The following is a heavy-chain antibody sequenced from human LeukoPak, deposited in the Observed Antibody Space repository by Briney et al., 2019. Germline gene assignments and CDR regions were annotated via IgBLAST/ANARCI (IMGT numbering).Heavy chain of an antibody. CDR1: GFTFDDYA. V-gene: IGHV3-9*03. CDR2: ISWNSGSI. J-gene: IGHJ3*02. Sequence: GGSLRLSCAASGFTFDDYAMHWVRQAPGKGLEWVSGISWNSGSIGYADSVKGRFTISRDNAKNSLYLQMNSLRAEDMALYYCWGTQNYYDSSGRGGSSGAFDIWGQGTMVTVSS. CDR3: WGTQNYYDSSGRGGSSGAFDI. D-gene: IGHD3-22*01.